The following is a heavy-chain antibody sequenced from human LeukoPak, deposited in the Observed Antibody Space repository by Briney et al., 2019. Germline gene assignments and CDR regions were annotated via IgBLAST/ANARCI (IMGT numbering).Heavy chain of an antibody. D-gene: IGHD2-21*02. V-gene: IGHV1-2*02. Sequence: GASVKVSCKASGYTFTGYYMHWVRQAPGQGLEWMGWINPNSGGTNYAQKFQGRVTMTRDTSISTAYMELSRLRSDDTAVYYCASGSAYCGGDCYPPYDAFDIWGQGTMVTVSS. CDR3: ASGSAYCGGDCYPPYDAFDI. CDR1: GYTFTGYY. J-gene: IGHJ3*02. CDR2: INPNSGGT.